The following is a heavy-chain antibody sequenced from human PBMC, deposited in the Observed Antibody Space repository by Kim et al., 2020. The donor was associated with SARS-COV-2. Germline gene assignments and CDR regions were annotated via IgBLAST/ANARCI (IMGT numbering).Heavy chain of an antibody. J-gene: IGHJ4*02. D-gene: IGHD6-6*01. CDR3: ARDPIEARPDHFDY. CDR1: GFTFNSYV. CDR2: MSADGGNK. Sequence: GGSLRLSCVASGFTFNSYVIHWVRQAPGKGLEWVAVMSADGGNKYYAESVKGRFTISRDNPKNTLYLQINSLRVEDTAVYYCARDPIEARPDHFDYSGQG. V-gene: IGHV3-30-3*01.